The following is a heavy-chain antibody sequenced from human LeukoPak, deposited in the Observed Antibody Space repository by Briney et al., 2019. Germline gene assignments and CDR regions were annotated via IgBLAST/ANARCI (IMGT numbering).Heavy chain of an antibody. V-gene: IGHV3-48*01. J-gene: IGHJ4*02. D-gene: IGHD3-10*01. CDR1: GFTFSSYS. Sequence: PGGSLRLSCAASGFTFSSYSMNWVRQAPGKGLEWVSYISSRSATIYYADSVKGRFTISRDNSKSTLYIQMNSLRAEDTAVYYCARAKPKNMARGLIMRRESRYYFDYWGQGTLVTVSS. CDR2: ISSRSATI. CDR3: ARAKPKNMARGLIMRRESRYYFDY.